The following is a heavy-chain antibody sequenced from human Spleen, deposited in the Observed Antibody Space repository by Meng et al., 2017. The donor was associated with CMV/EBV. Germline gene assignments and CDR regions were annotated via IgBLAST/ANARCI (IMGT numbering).Heavy chain of an antibody. D-gene: IGHD6-19*01. CDR1: GFTFSNAW. J-gene: IGHJ5*02. CDR2: IKSKTDGGTT. Sequence: SCAASGFTFSNAWMSWVRQAPGKGLEWVGRIKSKTDGGTTDYAAPVKGRFTISRDDSKNTLYLQMNSLKTGDTAVYYCTTDPEQWLVVVNWFDPWGQGTLVTVSS. V-gene: IGHV3-15*01. CDR3: TTDPEQWLVVVNWFDP.